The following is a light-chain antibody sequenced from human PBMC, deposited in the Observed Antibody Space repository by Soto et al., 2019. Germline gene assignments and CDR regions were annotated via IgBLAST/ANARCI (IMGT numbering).Light chain of an antibody. J-gene: IGLJ1*01. Sequence: QSALTQPASVSGSPGQSIAISCTGTSSDVGGSKYVSWYQQHPGKAPKLMIYEVNNRPSGVSDRFSGSKSGNTASLTISGLQPEDEADYFCSSYISGSTPYVFGSGTKVTVL. CDR1: SSDVGGSKY. CDR3: SSYISGSTPYV. CDR2: EVN. V-gene: IGLV2-14*01.